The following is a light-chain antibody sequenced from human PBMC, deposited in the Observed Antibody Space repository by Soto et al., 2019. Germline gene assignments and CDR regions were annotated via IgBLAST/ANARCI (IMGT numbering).Light chain of an antibody. Sequence: EILLTQSPGTLSLSPGDRATLSCRASQSLGSGYLAWYRQKPGQAPRILIYAASSRATGVPVRFSGSGSGTDFSLTISRLEPEDFAVYYCQQYDTSPRTFGQGTKVEI. CDR3: QQYDTSPRT. J-gene: IGKJ1*01. CDR2: AAS. V-gene: IGKV3-20*01. CDR1: QSLGSGY.